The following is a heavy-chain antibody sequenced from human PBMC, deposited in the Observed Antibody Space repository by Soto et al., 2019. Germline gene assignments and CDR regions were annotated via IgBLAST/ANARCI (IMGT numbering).Heavy chain of an antibody. D-gene: IGHD3-3*01. V-gene: IGHV4-61*01. CDR1: GDSISSGSFY. CDR2: IYNSGST. J-gene: IGHJ5*02. CDR3: ARDQLPGDFWSGAQGNWFDP. Sequence: ASETVSLTXTVSGDSISSGSFYWTWIRQPPGKGLEWIGYIYNSGSTNYNPSLKSRVTISQDTSKNQFSLMLSSATAADTAVYYCARDQLPGDFWSGAQGNWFDPWGQGTRVTVSS.